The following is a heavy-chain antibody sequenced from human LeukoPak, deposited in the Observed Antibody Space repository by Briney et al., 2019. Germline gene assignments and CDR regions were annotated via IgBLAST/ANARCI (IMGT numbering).Heavy chain of an antibody. D-gene: IGHD5-18*01. CDR2: TSYDGSNK. CDR1: GFTFSSYG. CDR3: AKEHRDGYSYGQGLDY. J-gene: IGHJ4*02. V-gene: IGHV3-30*18. Sequence: GGSLRLSCAASGFTFSSYGLHWVRQAPGKGLEWVAVTSYDGSNKYYADSVKGRFTISRDNSKNTLYLQMNSLRAEDTAVYYCAKEHRDGYSYGQGLDYWGQGTLVTVSS.